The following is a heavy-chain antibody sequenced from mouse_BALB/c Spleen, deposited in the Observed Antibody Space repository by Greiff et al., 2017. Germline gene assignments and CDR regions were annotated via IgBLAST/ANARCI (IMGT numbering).Heavy chain of an antibody. D-gene: IGHD1-1*01. CDR3: ARGGSSFDY. J-gene: IGHJ2*01. V-gene: IGHV5-17*02. CDR2: ISSGSSTI. CDR1: GFTFSSFG. Sequence: EVQGVESGGGLVQPGGSRKLSCAASGFTFSSFGMHWVRQAPEKGLEWVAYISSGSSTIYYADTVKGRFTISRDNPKNTLFLQMTSLRSEDTAMYYCARGGSSFDYWGQGTTLTVSS.